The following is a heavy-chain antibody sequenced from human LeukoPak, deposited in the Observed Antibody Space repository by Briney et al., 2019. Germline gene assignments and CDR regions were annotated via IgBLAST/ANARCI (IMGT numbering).Heavy chain of an antibody. CDR1: GYSISSGYY. V-gene: IGHV4-38-2*01. CDR2: IYHSGST. CDR3: ARHAWFDP. J-gene: IGHJ5*02. Sequence: PSETLSLTCAVSGYSISSGYYWGWIRQPPGKGLEWIGSIYHSGSTYYNPSLKSRVTISVDTSKNQFSLKLSSVTAADTAVYYCARHAWFDPWGQGTLVTVSS.